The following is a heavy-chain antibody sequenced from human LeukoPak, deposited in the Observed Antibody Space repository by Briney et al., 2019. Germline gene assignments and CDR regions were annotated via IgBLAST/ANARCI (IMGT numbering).Heavy chain of an antibody. V-gene: IGHV3-7*02. CDR1: GFTFNSYY. CDR3: ANGYYYGSGSYYKEAFDI. J-gene: IGHJ3*02. D-gene: IGHD3-10*01. CDR2: IKPDGSDE. Sequence: GGSLRLSCAASGFTFNSYYMTWVRQAPGKGLEWVANIKPDGSDEYYVDSVKGRFTISRDNSKNTLYLQMNSLRAEDTAVYYCANGYYYGSGSYYKEAFDIWGQGTMVTVSS.